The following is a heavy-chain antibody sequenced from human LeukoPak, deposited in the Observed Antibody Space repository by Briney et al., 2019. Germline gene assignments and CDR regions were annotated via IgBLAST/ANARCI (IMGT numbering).Heavy chain of an antibody. V-gene: IGHV3-23*01. D-gene: IGHD2-21*02. Sequence: GESLRLSCAASGCTFSNYGMSWVRQAPGKGLEWVSVIRGSGGGTYYADSVKGRFTISRNNSKNTVYLQMNSLTAENTAVYYCVKARMPHCGTDCLESWGQGTLVTVSS. J-gene: IGHJ4*02. CDR2: IRGSGGGT. CDR3: VKARMPHCGTDCLES. CDR1: GCTFSNYG.